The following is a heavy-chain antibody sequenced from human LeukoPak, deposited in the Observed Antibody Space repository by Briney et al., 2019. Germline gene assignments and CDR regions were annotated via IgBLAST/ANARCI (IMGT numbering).Heavy chain of an antibody. CDR3: MRDGPSWGLL. J-gene: IGHJ4*02. D-gene: IGHD2-2*01. CDR2: FSTSGIA. CDR1: GGSISTYY. Sequence: PSETLSLTCTVSGGSISTYYWAWIRQPAGKGLEWIGRFSTSGIANYNPSLKSRVTMLVDTSKNQFCLKLNSVTAADTAVYYCMRDGPSWGLLWGQGALVTVSS. V-gene: IGHV4-4*07.